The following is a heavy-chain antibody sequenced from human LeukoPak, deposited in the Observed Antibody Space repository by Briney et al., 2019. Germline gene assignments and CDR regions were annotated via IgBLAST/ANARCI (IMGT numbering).Heavy chain of an antibody. CDR1: GYTFTSYA. V-gene: IGHV7-4-1*02. J-gene: IGHJ6*03. CDR3: ARQGVPERPNYYYYYMDV. D-gene: IGHD3-10*01. Sequence: GASVKVSCKASGYTFTSYAMNWVRQAPGQGLEWMGWINTNTGNPTYAQGFTGRFVFSLDTSVSTAYLQISSLKAEDTAVYYCARQGVPERPNYYYYYMDVWGKGTTVTVSS. CDR2: INTNTGNP.